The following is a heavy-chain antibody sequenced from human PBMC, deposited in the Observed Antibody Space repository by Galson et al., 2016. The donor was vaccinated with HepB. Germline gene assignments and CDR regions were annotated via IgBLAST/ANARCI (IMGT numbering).Heavy chain of an antibody. V-gene: IGHV3-72*01. CDR3: TRTGLGDFDY. CDR2: TRNRARSYTT. J-gene: IGHJ4*02. CDR1: GFTFSDSY. Sequence: SLRLSCAASGFTFSDSYMNWIRQAPGKGLEWVGRTRNRARSYTTDYVASVKGRFTISRDNSKSSVYLHMNGLKPEDTAIYYCTRTGLGDFDYWGRGTLVTVSS.